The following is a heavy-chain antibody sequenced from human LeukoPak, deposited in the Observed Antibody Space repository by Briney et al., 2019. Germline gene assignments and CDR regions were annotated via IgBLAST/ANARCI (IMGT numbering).Heavy chain of an antibody. Sequence: SETLSLTCTVSGYSINSGYYWGWIRQPPGKGLEWIGSIYHSGSTYYNPSLKSRVTISVDTSKNQFSLKLSSVTAADTAVYYCARGNTIFGVVPVWGQGTLVTVSS. CDR2: IYHSGST. CDR1: GYSINSGYY. CDR3: ARGNTIFGVVPV. V-gene: IGHV4-38-2*02. J-gene: IGHJ4*02. D-gene: IGHD3-3*01.